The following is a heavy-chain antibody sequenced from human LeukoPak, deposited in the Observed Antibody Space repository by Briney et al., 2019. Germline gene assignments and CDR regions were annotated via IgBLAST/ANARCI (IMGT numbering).Heavy chain of an antibody. CDR3: ARSTLMVQGGFEN. CDR2: IYSGGGT. CDR1: GFSVSSNY. D-gene: IGHD2-8*01. J-gene: IGHJ4*02. Sequence: GGSLRLSCAASGFSVSSNYMSWVRQALGKRLEWVSVIYSGGGTNYAASVKGRFTISRDTSTNTVYLQMSSLRAEDTAVYYCARSTLMVQGGFENWGQGTLVTVSS. V-gene: IGHV3-66*01.